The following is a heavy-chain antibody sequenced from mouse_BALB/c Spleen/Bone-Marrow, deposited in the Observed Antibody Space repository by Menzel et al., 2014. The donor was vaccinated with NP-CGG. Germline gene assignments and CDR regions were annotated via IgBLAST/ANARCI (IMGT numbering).Heavy chain of an antibody. D-gene: IGHD2-4*01. V-gene: IGHV5-17*02. J-gene: IGHJ2*01. CDR3: ASDYDYFDY. CDR2: ISSGSSTI. CDR1: GFTFSSFG. Sequence: EVMLVESGGGLVQPGGSRKLSCAASGFTFSSFGMHWVRQAPEKGLEWVAYISSGSSTIYHADTVKGRFTISRDNPKNTLFLQMTSLRSEDTAMYYCASDYDYFDYWGQGTTLTVSS.